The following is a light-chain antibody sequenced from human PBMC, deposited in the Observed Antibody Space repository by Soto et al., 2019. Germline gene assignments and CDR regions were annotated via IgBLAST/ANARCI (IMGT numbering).Light chain of an antibody. CDR3: SSYGSSNTVV. Sequence: ALTQPASVSGSPGQSITISCTGTSSDIGGYNSVSWYQQHPGKVPKLLIYDVTNRPSGISNRFSGSKSGNTASLTISGLQAEDEADYYCSSYGSSNTVVFGGGTKVTVL. CDR2: DVT. J-gene: IGLJ3*02. V-gene: IGLV2-14*01. CDR1: SSDIGGYNS.